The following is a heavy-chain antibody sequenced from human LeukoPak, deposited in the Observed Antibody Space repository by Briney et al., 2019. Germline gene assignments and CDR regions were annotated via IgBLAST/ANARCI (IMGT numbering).Heavy chain of an antibody. J-gene: IGHJ4*02. Sequence: PGRSLRLSCAASGFTFSSYAMHWVRQAPGKGLEWVAVISYDGSNKYYADSVKGRFTISRDNSKNTLYLQMKSLRAEDTAVYYCARYEGSGWFDYWGQGTLVTVSS. CDR1: GFTFSSYA. V-gene: IGHV3-30*04. CDR3: ARYEGSGWFDY. D-gene: IGHD6-19*01. CDR2: ISYDGSNK.